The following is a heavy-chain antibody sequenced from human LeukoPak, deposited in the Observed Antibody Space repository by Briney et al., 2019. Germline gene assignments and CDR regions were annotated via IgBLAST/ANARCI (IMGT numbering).Heavy chain of an antibody. CDR3: ARVVDDYYDSSGYLFDY. D-gene: IGHD3-22*01. CDR1: GGSISSGGYS. V-gene: IGHV4-30-2*01. Sequence: SETLSLTCAVSGGSISSGGYSWSWIRQPPGKGLEWIGYIYHSGSTYYNSSLKSRVTISVDRSKNQFSLKLSSVTAADTAVYYCARVVDDYYDSSGYLFDYWGQGTLVTVSS. CDR2: IYHSGST. J-gene: IGHJ4*02.